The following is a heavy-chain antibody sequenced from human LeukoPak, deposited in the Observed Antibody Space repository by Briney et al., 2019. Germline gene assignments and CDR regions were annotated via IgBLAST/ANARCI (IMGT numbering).Heavy chain of an antibody. CDR2: VYHTGSA. D-gene: IGHD2-15*01. CDR1: GYLISTDYY. V-gene: IGHV4-38-2*01. CDR3: ARGGVLVAVYFDF. Sequence: PSKTLSLTCDVSGYLISTDYYWGWIRKPPGKGLEWIGAVYHTGSAYYNPSLKSRVTISVDTSKNQLSLQLTSVTAADTAVYYCARGGVLVAVYFDFCGQGTLVTVSS. J-gene: IGHJ4*02.